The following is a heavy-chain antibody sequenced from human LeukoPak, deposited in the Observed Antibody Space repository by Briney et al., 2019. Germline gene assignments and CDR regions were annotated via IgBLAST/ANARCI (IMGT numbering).Heavy chain of an antibody. CDR2: INPSGGST. D-gene: IGHD3-10*01. J-gene: IGHJ4*02. CDR3: ARGGRGLWDYGSGIRRRFDY. Sequence: ASVKVSCMASGYTFTSYYMHWVRQAPGQGLEWMGIINPSGGSTSYAQKFQGRVTMTRDTSTSTVYMELSSLRSEDTAVYYCARGGRGLWDYGSGIRRRFDYWGQGTLVTVSS. CDR1: GYTFTSYY. V-gene: IGHV1-46*01.